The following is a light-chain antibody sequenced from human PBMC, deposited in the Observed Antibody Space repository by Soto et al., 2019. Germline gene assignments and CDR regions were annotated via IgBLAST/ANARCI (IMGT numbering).Light chain of an antibody. Sequence: QSALTQPASVSGSPGQSITISCTGTSSDIGTYNSVSWYQHHPGKAPKLLIFEVIDRPSGVSDRFSGSKSGNTASLTISGLQPEDEADYYCCSYTSTDTLVFGGGTQLTVL. V-gene: IGLV2-14*01. CDR1: SSDIGTYNS. CDR3: CSYTSTDTLV. CDR2: EVI. J-gene: IGLJ3*02.